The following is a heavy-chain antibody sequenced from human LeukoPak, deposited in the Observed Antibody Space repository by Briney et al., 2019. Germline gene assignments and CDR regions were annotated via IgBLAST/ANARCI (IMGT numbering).Heavy chain of an antibody. CDR2: IYHSGNT. CDR3: ARQPALTRSRFDY. V-gene: IGHV4-39*01. J-gene: IGHJ4*02. CDR1: GGSFSSSAYY. Sequence: SETLSLTCIVSGGSFSSSAYYWGWIRQPPGEGLQCIWSIYHSGNTYYNSSLKSRVTISVDTSTSQFSLRLSSVTAADTAIYYCARQPALTRSRFDYWGQGTLVTVSS.